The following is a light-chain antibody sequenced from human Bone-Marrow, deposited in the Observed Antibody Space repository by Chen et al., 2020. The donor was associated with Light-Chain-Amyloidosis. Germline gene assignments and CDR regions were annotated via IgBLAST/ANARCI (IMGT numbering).Light chain of an antibody. CDR3: QVWDRSSDRPV. CDR1: NIGSTS. J-gene: IGLJ3*02. CDR2: DDS. V-gene: IGLV3-21*02. Sequence: SYLLTQPSSVSVAPGQTATIACGGNNIGSTSVHWYQQTPGQAPLLVVYDDSDRPSGIPERGSGSNSGNTATMTISRVEAGDEADYYCQVWDRSSDRPVFGGGTKLTV.